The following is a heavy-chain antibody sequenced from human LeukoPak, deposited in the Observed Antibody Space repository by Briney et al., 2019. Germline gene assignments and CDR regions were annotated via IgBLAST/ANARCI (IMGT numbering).Heavy chain of an antibody. J-gene: IGHJ4*02. CDR3: AKSGLNRFDY. CDR1: GFTFSSRDW. D-gene: IGHD2-15*01. V-gene: IGHV3-7*03. Sequence: GGSLRLSCVASGFTFSSRDWMTWVRQAPGKGLEWVANIKQDGSEKNYVDSVKGRFTISRDNAKNSVDLQMNSLRAEDTAVYYCAKSGLNRFDYWGQGTLVTVSS. CDR2: IKQDGSEK.